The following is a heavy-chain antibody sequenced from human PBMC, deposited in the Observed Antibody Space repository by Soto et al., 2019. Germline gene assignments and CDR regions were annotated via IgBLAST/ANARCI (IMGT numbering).Heavy chain of an antibody. V-gene: IGHV3-7*01. J-gene: IGHJ4*02. CDR1: GFSISDYW. Sequence: EVHMVESGGGLVQPGGSLRLSCAASGFSISDYWMSWVRQAPGKGLEWVGNINEDGSEENYVDSVKGRFTISRDNARNSLYLQMNRLRVEDTAVYYCCHTWVGGQGTLVTVSS. CDR3: CHTWV. CDR2: INEDGSEE. D-gene: IGHD1-26*01.